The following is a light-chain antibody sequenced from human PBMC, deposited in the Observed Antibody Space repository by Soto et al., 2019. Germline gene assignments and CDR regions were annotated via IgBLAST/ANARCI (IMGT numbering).Light chain of an antibody. CDR1: HSFGTNH. Sequence: EIVLTQSPGTLSLSPGERVTLSCRASHSFGTNHLAWYLQKPGQAPRLLISATSSRATSIPDRFSGSVSGRDYTRSISRLESEDFEVYYCQQYATTPWTFGQGTKVGI. J-gene: IGKJ1*01. CDR3: QQYATTPWT. CDR2: ATS. V-gene: IGKV3-20*01.